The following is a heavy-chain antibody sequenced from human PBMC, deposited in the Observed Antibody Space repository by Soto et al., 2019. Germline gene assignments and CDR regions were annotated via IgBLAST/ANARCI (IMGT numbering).Heavy chain of an antibody. J-gene: IGHJ4*02. CDR3: ARHGSY. CDR1: GGSVSSGSHY. V-gene: IGHV4-39*01. Sequence: QVQLQESGPGLVKPSETLSLTCAVSGGSVSSGSHYWSWIRQTPGKGLEWIGTIYFSGSTYYNPSLKSRVTISVDRSKNQFSLNLTSVTAADTALYYCARHGSYWGPGTLVTVSS. CDR2: IYFSGST.